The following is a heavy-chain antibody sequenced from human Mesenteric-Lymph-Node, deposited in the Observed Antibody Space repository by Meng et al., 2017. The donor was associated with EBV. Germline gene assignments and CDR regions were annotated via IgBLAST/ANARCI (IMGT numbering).Heavy chain of an antibody. J-gene: IGHJ5*02. Sequence: QVQLVQSGAEVKKPXXSVKVSCXASGYTFTGYYMHWVRQAPGQGLEWMGWINPNSGGTNYAQKFQGWVTMTRDTSISTAYMELSRLRSDDTAVYYCARGPEYSGYEVNWFDPWGQGTLVTVSS. CDR3: ARGPEYSGYEVNWFDP. V-gene: IGHV1-2*04. D-gene: IGHD5-12*01. CDR2: INPNSGGT. CDR1: GYTFTGYY.